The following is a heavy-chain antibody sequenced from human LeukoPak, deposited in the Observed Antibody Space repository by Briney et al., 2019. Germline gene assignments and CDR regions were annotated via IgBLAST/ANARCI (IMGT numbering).Heavy chain of an antibody. CDR3: ARHRYGVHDY. CDR2: INHSGST. CDR1: GGSFSGYY. V-gene: IGHV4-34*01. J-gene: IGHJ4*02. Sequence: SETLSLTCAVYGGSFSGYYWSWIRQPPGKGLEWIGEINHSGSTNYNPSLKSRVTISVDTSKNQFSLKLSSVTAADTAVYYCARHRYGVHDYWGQGTLVTVSS. D-gene: IGHD4-17*01.